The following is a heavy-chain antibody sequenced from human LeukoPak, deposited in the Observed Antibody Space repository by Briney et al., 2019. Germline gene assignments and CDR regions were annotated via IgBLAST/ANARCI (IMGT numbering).Heavy chain of an antibody. J-gene: IGHJ4*02. D-gene: IGHD5-18*01. V-gene: IGHV1-46*01. CDR2: IHPGGGST. CDR1: GYSFTSHY. Sequence: ASVKVSCKASGYSFTSHYMHWVRQAPGQGLEWMGVIHPGGGSTSYAPKFQGRVTMTKDTSTSTVYLDLSSLRFEDTALYYCARMGMDSAMVTNFFDCWGQGTMVTVSS. CDR3: ARMGMDSAMVTNFFDC.